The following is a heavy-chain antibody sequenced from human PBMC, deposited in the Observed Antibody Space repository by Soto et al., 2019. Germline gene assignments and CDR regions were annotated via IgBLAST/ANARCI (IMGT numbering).Heavy chain of an antibody. Sequence: QLQLQESGPGLVKPSETLSLTCNVSGDSIGRFYWSWIRQSAGKGLEWIGRVYSTGGVTYSPALKGRVTISLDRSTNHVSLELNSVTAADKAVYFCARDLSGTGLDIWGRGTRVSVSS. CDR2: VYSTGGV. CDR1: GDSIGRFY. D-gene: IGHD1-26*01. J-gene: IGHJ6*02. V-gene: IGHV4-4*07. CDR3: ARDLSGTGLDI.